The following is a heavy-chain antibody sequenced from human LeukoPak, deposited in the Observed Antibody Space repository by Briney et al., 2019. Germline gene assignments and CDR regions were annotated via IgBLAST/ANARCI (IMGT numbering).Heavy chain of an antibody. V-gene: IGHV1-24*01. CDR2: FDPEDGET. Sequence: ASVKVSSKVSGHTLTELSMHWVRQAPGKGLEWMGGFDPEDGETIYAQKFQGRVTMTEDTSTDTAYMELSSLRSEDTAVYYCATGRRGYSYGYDYWYFDLWGRGTLVTVSS. CDR3: ATGRRGYSYGYDYWYFDL. D-gene: IGHD5-18*01. CDR1: GHTLTELS. J-gene: IGHJ2*01.